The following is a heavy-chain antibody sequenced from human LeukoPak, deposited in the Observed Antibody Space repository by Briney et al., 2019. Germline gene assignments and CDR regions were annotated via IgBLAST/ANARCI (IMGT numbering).Heavy chain of an antibody. V-gene: IGHV1-2*02. J-gene: IGHJ4*02. Sequence: ASVKVSCKASGYTFTGYYMHWVRQAPGQELEWMGWINPNSGGTNYAQKFQGRVTMTRDTSISTAYMELSRLRSDDTAVYYCARDGGGYGSGSYYYWGQGTLVTVSS. CDR1: GYTFTGYY. CDR3: ARDGGGYGSGSYYY. D-gene: IGHD3-10*01. CDR2: INPNSGGT.